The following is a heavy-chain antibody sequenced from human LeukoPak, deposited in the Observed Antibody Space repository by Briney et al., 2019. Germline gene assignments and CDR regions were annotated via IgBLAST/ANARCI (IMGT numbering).Heavy chain of an antibody. D-gene: IGHD1-1*01. J-gene: IGHJ4*02. CDR3: ARAHNSHFDY. V-gene: IGHV3-74*01. CDR2: IKSDGSST. Sequence: PGGSLRLSCAASGFTFSSYWMHWVRQAPGKGLVCVSRIKSDGSSTSYADSVKGRFTISRDDAKNTLYLQMNSPRAEDTAVYYCARAHNSHFDYWGQGALVTVSS. CDR1: GFTFSSYW.